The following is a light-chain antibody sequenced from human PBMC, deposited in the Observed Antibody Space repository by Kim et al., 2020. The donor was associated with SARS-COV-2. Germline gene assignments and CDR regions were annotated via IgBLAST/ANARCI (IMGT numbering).Light chain of an antibody. CDR1: NIGSKS. J-gene: IGLJ3*02. V-gene: IGLV3-21*04. CDR3: QVWDSSSDHPV. CDR2: YDS. Sequence: APGKTARITCGGNNIGSKSVHWYQQKPGQAPVLVIYYDSDRPSGIPERFSGSNSGNTATLTISMVEAGDEADYYCQVWDSSSDHPVFGGGTQLTVL.